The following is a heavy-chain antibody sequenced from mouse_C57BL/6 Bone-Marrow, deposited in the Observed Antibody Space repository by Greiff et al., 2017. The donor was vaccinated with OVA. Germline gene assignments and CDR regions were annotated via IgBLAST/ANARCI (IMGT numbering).Heavy chain of an antibody. Sequence: VQLQQSGAELVKPGASVKLSCKASGYTFTSYWMHWVKQRPGQGLEWIGMIHPNSGSTNYNEKFKSKATLTVDKSSSTAYMQLSSLTSEDSAVYYCASSIYYYGSLYWGQGTSVTVSS. D-gene: IGHD1-1*01. CDR1: GYTFTSYW. V-gene: IGHV1-64*01. CDR2: IHPNSGST. J-gene: IGHJ4*01. CDR3: ASSIYYYGSLY.